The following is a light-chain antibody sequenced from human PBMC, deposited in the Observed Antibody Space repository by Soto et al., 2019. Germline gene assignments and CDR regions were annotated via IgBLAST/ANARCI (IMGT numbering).Light chain of an antibody. CDR3: QQYNSYSEA. CDR2: DAS. CDR1: QSISSW. J-gene: IGKJ1*01. V-gene: IGKV1-5*01. Sequence: DIQMTKSPSTLSASVGDRVTITCRASQSISSWLAWYQQKPGKAPKLLIYDASSLESGVPSRFSGSGSGTEFTLTISSLQPDDFATYYCQQYNSYSEAFGQGTKVE.